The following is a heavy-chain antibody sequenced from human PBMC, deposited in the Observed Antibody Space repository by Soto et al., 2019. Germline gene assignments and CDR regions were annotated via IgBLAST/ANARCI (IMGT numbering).Heavy chain of an antibody. CDR2: IVVGSGNT. CDR3: AAEENSGSYWPYDY. V-gene: IGHV1-58*01. J-gene: IGHJ4*02. Sequence: ALKVSCKASGFTFTSSAVQWVRQARGQRLEWIGWIVVGSGNTNYAQKFQERVTITRDMSTSTAYMELSSLRSEDTAVYYCAAEENSGSYWPYDYWGQGTLVTVSS. CDR1: GFTFTSSA. D-gene: IGHD1-26*01.